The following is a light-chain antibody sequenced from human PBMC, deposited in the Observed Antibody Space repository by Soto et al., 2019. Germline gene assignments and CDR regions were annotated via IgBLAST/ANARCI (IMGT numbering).Light chain of an antibody. J-gene: IGLJ1*01. V-gene: IGLV2-14*03. CDR2: DVS. CDR3: SSYTRSRTRV. CDR1: SSDVGAYDY. Sequence: QSALTQPASVSGSPGQSITISCTGTSSDVGAYDYVSWYQQHPDKAPKLMIYDVSNRPSGISNRFSGSKSGNTASLTISGLQAGDEADYYCSSYTRSRTRVFGTGTKVTVL.